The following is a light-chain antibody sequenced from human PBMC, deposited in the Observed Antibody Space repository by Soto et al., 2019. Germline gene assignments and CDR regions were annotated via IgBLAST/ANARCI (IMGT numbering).Light chain of an antibody. CDR3: QQYNNWPYT. Sequence: EIVMTQSLVTLSVSPGERAALSCRASQSVGSNFAWYQQRPGQAPRVLIYGTSTRATGVPARFRGSGSGTDFTLTVSSLQSEDFAVYYCQQYNNWPYTFGQGTRLEIK. CDR2: GTS. J-gene: IGKJ2*01. CDR1: QSVGSN. V-gene: IGKV3-15*01.